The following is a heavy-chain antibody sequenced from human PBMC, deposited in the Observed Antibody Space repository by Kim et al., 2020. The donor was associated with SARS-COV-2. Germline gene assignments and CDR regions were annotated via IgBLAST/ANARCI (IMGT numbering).Heavy chain of an antibody. J-gene: IGHJ6*02. D-gene: IGHD6-19*01. V-gene: IGHV3-11*06. Sequence: RFTISRDNAKNSLYLQMNSLRAEDTAVYYCAREYGVAGTDYYYYYGMDVWGQGTTVTVSS. CDR3: AREYGVAGTDYYYYYGMDV.